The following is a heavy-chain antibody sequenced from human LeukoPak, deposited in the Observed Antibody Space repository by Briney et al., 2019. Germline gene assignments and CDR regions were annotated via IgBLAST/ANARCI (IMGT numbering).Heavy chain of an antibody. Sequence: PSETLSLTCTVSGGFISSYYWSWIRQPPGKGLEWIGYIYYSGSTNYNPSLKSRVTISVDTSKNQFSLKLSSVTAADTAVYYCARQYQLLYPLNWFDPWGQGTLVTVSS. CDR3: ARQYQLLYPLNWFDP. CDR1: GGFISSYY. CDR2: IYYSGST. D-gene: IGHD2-2*02. J-gene: IGHJ5*02. V-gene: IGHV4-59*01.